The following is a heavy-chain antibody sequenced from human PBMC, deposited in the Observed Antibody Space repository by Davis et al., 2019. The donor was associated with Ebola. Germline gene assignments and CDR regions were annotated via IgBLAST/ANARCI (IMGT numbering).Heavy chain of an antibody. J-gene: IGHJ6*02. V-gene: IGHV1-69*05. CDR3: ARGSRRTYYYYGMDV. Sequence: SVKVSCKASGGTFSSSAISWVRQAPGQGLEWMGGIIPIFGTANYAQKFQGRVTMTRDTSISTAYMELSRLRSDDTAVYYCARGSRRTYYYYGMDVWGQGTTVTVSS. CDR2: IIPIFGTA. D-gene: IGHD1-1*01. CDR1: GGTFSSSA.